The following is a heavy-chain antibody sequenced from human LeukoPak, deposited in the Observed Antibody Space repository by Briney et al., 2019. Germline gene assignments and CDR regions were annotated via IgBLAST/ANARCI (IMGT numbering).Heavy chain of an antibody. V-gene: IGHV4-59*08. CDR2: VYYSGST. D-gene: IGHD2-15*01. CDR1: GGSISGYF. Sequence: SETLPLTRTVSGGSISGYFWSWVRQPPGKGLEWIADVYYSGSTNYNPSLKSRVAISVDTSKNQFSLRLSSVTAADTAVYYCARLQRRYSPFDPWGQGTLVTVSS. J-gene: IGHJ5*02. CDR3: ARLQRRYSPFDP.